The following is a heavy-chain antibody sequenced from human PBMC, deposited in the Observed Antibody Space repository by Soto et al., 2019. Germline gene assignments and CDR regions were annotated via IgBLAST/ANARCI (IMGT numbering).Heavy chain of an antibody. CDR3: ARVENTMVRGVIGYPNWFDP. V-gene: IGHV4-59*01. D-gene: IGHD3-10*01. CDR1: GGSISSYY. Sequence: SETLSLTCTVSGGSISSYYWSWIRQPPGKGLEWIGYIYYSGSTNYNPSLKSRVTISVDTSKNQFSLKLSSVTAADTAVYYCARVENTMVRGVIGYPNWFDPWGQGTLVTVSS. CDR2: IYYSGST. J-gene: IGHJ5*02.